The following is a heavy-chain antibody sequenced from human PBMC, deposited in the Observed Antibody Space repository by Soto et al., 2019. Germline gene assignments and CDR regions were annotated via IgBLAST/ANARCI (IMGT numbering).Heavy chain of an antibody. J-gene: IGHJ4*02. CDR3: AHRVLRTVFGLVTTNALYFDF. CDR1: GFSLTTSGVG. V-gene: IGHV2-5*02. D-gene: IGHD3-3*01. Sequence: QITLNESGPTVVRPTETLTLTCRFSGFSLTTSGVGVGWVRQSPGKAPEWLALIYWDDDKRYSESMKSRLTITKENAKNQVVLTVANLDPTDTATYYCAHRVLRTVFGLVTTNALYFDFWGQGTPVAVSS. CDR2: IYWDDDK.